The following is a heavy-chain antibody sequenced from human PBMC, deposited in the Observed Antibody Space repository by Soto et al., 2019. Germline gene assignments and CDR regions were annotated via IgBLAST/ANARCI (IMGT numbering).Heavy chain of an antibody. CDR1: GGSISSSNYY. CDR2: IYYSGST. J-gene: IGHJ4*02. Sequence: SETLSLTCTVSGGSISSSNYYWGWIRQPPGKGLGWIGSIYYSGSTYYNPSLKSRVTISVDTSKNQFSLKLSSVTAADTAVYYCARSYYYGSGSFRYFDYWGQGTLVTVSS. CDR3: ARSYYYGSGSFRYFDY. V-gene: IGHV4-39*01. D-gene: IGHD3-10*01.